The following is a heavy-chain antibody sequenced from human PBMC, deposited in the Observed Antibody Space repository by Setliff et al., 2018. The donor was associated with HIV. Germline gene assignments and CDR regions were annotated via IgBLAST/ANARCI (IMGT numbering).Heavy chain of an antibody. D-gene: IGHD3-22*01. J-gene: IGHJ4*02. CDR3: ARVRLTMIMMVDYFDQ. CDR1: GDSISSGNYY. V-gene: IGHV4-61*02. CDR2: LYVSGDT. Sequence: SETLSLTCTFSGDSISSGNYYWSWIRQPAGKGLEWIGRLYVSGDTNYNPSLKSRVTLSADTSKNQLSLSLTSVTAADTAVYYCARVRLTMIMMVDYFDQWGQGTLVTVSS.